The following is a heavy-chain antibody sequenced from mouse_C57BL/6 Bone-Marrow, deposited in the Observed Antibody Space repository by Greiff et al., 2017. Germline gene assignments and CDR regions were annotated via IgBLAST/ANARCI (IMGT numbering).Heavy chain of an antibody. V-gene: IGHV14-2*01. CDR3: ARSYYGNSYFDY. Sequence: VQLKQSGAELVKPGASVKLSCTASGFNIKDYYMHWVKQRTEQGLEWIGRIDPEDGDTKYAPKFQGKATITADTSSNTAYLQLSSLTSEDTAVYYCARSYYGNSYFDYWGQGTTLTVSS. D-gene: IGHD2-1*01. CDR1: GFNIKDYY. CDR2: IDPEDGDT. J-gene: IGHJ2*01.